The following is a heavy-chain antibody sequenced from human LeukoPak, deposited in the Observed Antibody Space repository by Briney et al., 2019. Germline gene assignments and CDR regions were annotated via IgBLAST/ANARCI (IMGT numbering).Heavy chain of an antibody. V-gene: IGHV4-39*01. Sequence: SGTLSLTCTVSGGSISTTTYYWGWIRQPPGKGLEWIGSVYYSGSTYYNPSLKSRLTILVDTSNNQFSLTLSSVTAADTAVYYCARSHPSSGYYPLMDSWGQGTLLTVSS. D-gene: IGHD3-22*01. CDR1: GGSISTTTYY. J-gene: IGHJ4*02. CDR3: ARSHPSSGYYPLMDS. CDR2: VYYSGST.